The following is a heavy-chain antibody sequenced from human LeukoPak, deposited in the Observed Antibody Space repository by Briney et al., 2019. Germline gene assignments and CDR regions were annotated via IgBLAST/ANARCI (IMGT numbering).Heavy chain of an antibody. CDR2: IYTSGST. J-gene: IGHJ3*02. D-gene: IGHD3-22*01. CDR1: GGSISRYY. CDR3: ARQGFYYDSSGYPWAFDI. V-gene: IGHV4-4*09. Sequence: SETLSLTCTVSGGSISRYYWSWIRQPPGKGLEWIGYIYTSGSTNYNPSLKSRVTISVDTSKNQFSLKLSSVTAADTAVYYCARQGFYYDSSGYPWAFDIWGQGTMVTVSS.